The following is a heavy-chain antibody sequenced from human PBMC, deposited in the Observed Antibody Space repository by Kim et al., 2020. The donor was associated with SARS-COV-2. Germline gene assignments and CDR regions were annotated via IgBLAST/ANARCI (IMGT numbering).Heavy chain of an antibody. CDR3: ATLAAAGPTTYYYYGMDV. V-gene: IGHV3-21*01. D-gene: IGHD6-13*01. CDR1: GFTFSSYS. J-gene: IGHJ6*02. CDR2: ISSSSSYI. Sequence: GGSLRLSCAASGFTFSSYSMNWVRQAPGKGLEWVSSISSSSSYINYVDSLKGRFTISRDNAKNSLYLQMNSLRAEDTAVYYCATLAAAGPTTYYYYGMDVWGQGTTVTVSS.